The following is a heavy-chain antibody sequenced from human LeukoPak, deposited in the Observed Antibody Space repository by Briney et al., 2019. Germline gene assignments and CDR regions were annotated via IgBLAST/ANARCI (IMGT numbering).Heavy chain of an antibody. J-gene: IGHJ3*02. V-gene: IGHV3-48*03. CDR2: ISSSGSTI. CDR1: GFTFSSYE. CDR3: AKVPLKLGYCSSTSCSAI. D-gene: IGHD2-2*01. Sequence: GGSLRLSCAASGFTFSSYEMNWVRQAPGKGLEWVSYISSSGSTIYYADSVKGRFTISRDNSKNTLYLQMNSLRAEDTAVYYCAKVPLKLGYCSSTSCSAIWGQGTMVTVSS.